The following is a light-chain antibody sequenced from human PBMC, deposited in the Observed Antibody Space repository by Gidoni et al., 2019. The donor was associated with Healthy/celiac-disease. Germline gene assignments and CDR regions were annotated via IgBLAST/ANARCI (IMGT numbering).Light chain of an antibody. CDR2: RNN. J-gene: IGLJ2*01. V-gene: IGLV1-47*01. CDR1: SSNIGSNY. CDR3: AAWDDSLSGVV. Sequence: QSVLTQPPPASGTPGPRVTISCSGSSSNIGSNYVYWYQQLPGTAPKLLIYRNNQRPSGVPDRFSGSKSGTSASLAISGLRSEDEADYYCAAWDDSLSGVVFGGGTKLTVL.